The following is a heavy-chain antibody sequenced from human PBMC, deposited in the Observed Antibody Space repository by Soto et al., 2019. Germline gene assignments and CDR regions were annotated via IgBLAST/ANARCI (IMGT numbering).Heavy chain of an antibody. CDR1: GFTFSSYG. J-gene: IGHJ4*02. D-gene: IGHD3-10*01. CDR2: ISYDGSNK. CDR3: AKEAGGYYFGY. Sequence: GGSLRLSCAASGFTFSSYGMHWVRQAPGKGLEWVAVISYDGSNKYYADPVKGRFTISRDNSKNTLYLQMNSLRAEDTAVYCCAKEAGGYYFGYWGQGTLVTVSS. V-gene: IGHV3-30*18.